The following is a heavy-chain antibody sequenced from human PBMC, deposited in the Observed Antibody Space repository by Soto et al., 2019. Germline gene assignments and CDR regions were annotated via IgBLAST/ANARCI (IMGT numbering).Heavy chain of an antibody. J-gene: IGHJ4*02. D-gene: IGHD3-22*01. CDR1: GFTFSIYA. Sequence: PGGSLRLSCSASGFTFSIYAMHWVRQAPGKGLEYVSSISTNGGSTHYADSVKGRFTISRDNSKNTQYLQMSSLRADDTAVYYCVKGEYYYDSSGYYPFDYWAQRTLVTVSS. CDR3: VKGEYYYDSSGYYPFDY. CDR2: ISTNGGST. V-gene: IGHV3-64D*06.